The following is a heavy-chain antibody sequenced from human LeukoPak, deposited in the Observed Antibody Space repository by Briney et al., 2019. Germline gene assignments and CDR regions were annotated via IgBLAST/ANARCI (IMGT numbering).Heavy chain of an antibody. CDR1: GFTFSSYV. J-gene: IGHJ4*02. CDR3: AKGSSSSRPYYFDS. CDR2: ISSNSAGT. Sequence: GGSLRLSCAASGFTFSSYVMSWVRQAPGKGLEWVSAISSNSAGTYYADSVKGRFTVSRDNAINTLYLQMNSLRVEDTAVYYCAKGSSSSRPYYFDSWGQGTLVTVSS. V-gene: IGHV3-23*01. D-gene: IGHD6-6*01.